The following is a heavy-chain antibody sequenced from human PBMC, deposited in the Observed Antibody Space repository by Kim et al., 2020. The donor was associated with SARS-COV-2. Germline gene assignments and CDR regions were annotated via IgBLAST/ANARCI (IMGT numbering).Heavy chain of an antibody. V-gene: IGHV4-59*01. CDR1: GASISSFY. J-gene: IGHJ4*02. CDR3: ARVRGSDSSGYWSDF. CDR2: YIGST. Sequence: SETLSLTCTVSGASISSFYWGWIRQPPGKGLEWIGFYIGSTNYNPSLKSRVTISVDTSRRQFSLNLSSVTAADTAVYYCARVRGSDSSGYWSDFWGQGMLVTVSS. D-gene: IGHD3-22*01.